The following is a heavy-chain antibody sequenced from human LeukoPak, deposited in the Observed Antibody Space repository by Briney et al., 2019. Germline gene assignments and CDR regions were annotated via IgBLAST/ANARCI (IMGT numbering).Heavy chain of an antibody. CDR1: GGSFSGYY. D-gene: IGHD3-3*01. J-gene: IGHJ4*02. V-gene: IGHV4-34*01. Sequence: SETLSLTCAVYGGSFSGYYWSWIRQPPGKGLEWIGEINHSGSTNYNPSLKSRVTISVDTSKNQFSLKLGSVTAADTAVYYCASHPTYYDFWSGYYVDYWGQGTLVTVSS. CDR2: INHSGST. CDR3: ASHPTYYDFWSGYYVDY.